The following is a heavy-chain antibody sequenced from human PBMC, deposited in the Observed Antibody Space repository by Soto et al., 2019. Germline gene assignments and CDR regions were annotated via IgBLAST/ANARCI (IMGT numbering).Heavy chain of an antibody. Sequence: GGSLRLSCEASGFAIRSNAIHWVRQAPGKGLEWVAVISFEGSYKYYADSVKGRFTVSRDNSKNTVSLQMDSLTGEDSALYYCVRAAGIAAAGSSKGVLWGQGTLVTVSS. D-gene: IGHD6-13*01. CDR3: VRAAGIAAAGSSKGVL. CDR2: ISFEGSYK. J-gene: IGHJ4*02. CDR1: GFAIRSNA. V-gene: IGHV3-30*04.